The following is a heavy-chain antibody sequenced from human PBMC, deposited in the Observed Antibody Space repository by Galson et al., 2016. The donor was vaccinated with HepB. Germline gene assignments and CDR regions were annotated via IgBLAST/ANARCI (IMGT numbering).Heavy chain of an antibody. V-gene: IGHV4-39*07. CDR2: IHYSGST. Sequence: ETLSLTCSVSGGSVSFRNYYWAWIRQPPGKGLEWIGSIHYSGSTYYNPSLNSRVTISVDTSKNQFSLKLISVTAADTAVYYCARMRAFDIWSQGTMVTVSS. CDR1: GGSVSFRNYY. CDR3: ARMRAFDI. J-gene: IGHJ3*02.